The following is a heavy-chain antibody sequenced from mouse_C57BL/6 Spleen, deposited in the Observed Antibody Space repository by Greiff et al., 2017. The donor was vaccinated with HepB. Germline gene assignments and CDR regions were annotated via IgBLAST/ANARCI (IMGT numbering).Heavy chain of an antibody. Sequence: VQLQQSGAELVRPGASVTLSCKASGYTFTDYEMHWVKQTPVHGLEWIGAIDPETGGTAYNQKFKGKAILTADKSSSTAYMELRSLTSEDSAVYYCTRRASGGITTVVAPFDYWGQGTTLTVSS. CDR2: IDPETGGT. D-gene: IGHD1-1*01. CDR3: TRRASGGITTVVAPFDY. CDR1: GYTFTDYE. V-gene: IGHV1-15*01. J-gene: IGHJ2*01.